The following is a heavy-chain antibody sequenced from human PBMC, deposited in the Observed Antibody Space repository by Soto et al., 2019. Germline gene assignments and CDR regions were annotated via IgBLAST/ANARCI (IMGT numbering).Heavy chain of an antibody. D-gene: IGHD1-1*01. Sequence: GGSLRLSCAASGFTFYDSWMTWVRQAPGKGPEWVGNINHDGSGRYYMGSMRGRFTISRDNAKNSVFLQMNSLRADDTAVYYCAKVDWSVGPLLYSWGQGTPVTVSS. CDR3: AKVDWSVGPLLYS. V-gene: IGHV3-7*01. J-gene: IGHJ4*02. CDR2: INHDGSGR. CDR1: GFTFYDSW.